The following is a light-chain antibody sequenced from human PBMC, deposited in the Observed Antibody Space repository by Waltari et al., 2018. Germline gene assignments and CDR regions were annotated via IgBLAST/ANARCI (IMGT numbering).Light chain of an antibody. V-gene: IGKV3-20*01. J-gene: IGKJ1*01. CDR2: GAS. CDR1: QSIGKY. Sequence: EIVLTQSPGTLSLTPAERLTRFSRASQSIGKYLVWDQQNPGQAPRLLIYGASTRATGIPDRFSGGGSGTDFSLSITRLEPEDFAVYYCQHYVRLPATFGQGTTVEI. CDR3: QHYVRLPAT.